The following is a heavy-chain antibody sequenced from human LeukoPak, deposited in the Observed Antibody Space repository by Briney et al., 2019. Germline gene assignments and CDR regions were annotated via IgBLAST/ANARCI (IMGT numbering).Heavy chain of an antibody. CDR2: ISGSGGHT. CDR1: GITLSSHA. V-gene: IGHV3-23*01. D-gene: IGHD5-24*01. CDR3: AKGGEATMRDGYNYYYYYMEV. Sequence: PGGSLRLSCATSGITLSSHAMSWVRQAPGKGLEWVSLISGSGGHTYYGDSVEGRFTISRDNSKNTFYLQMNSLRADDTAVYYCAKGGEATMRDGYNYYYYYMEVWGKGTTVTVSS. J-gene: IGHJ6*03.